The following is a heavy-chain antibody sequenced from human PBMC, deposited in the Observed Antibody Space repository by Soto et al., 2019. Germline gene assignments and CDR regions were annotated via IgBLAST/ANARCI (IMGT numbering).Heavy chain of an antibody. CDR2: MFYTGST. J-gene: IGHJ3*02. D-gene: IGHD3-3*02. CDR3: ARALRSEAVDI. V-gene: IGHV4-61*01. Sequence: QVQLQESGPGLVRPSETLSLTCTVSGGSVTIGRYYWHWIRQPPGKGLEWIGYMFYTGSTTYNASPKSRLTISMGTSTNQFSLKLTSVAAADSALYYCARALRSEAVDIWGQGAMVTVSS. CDR1: GGSVTIGRYY.